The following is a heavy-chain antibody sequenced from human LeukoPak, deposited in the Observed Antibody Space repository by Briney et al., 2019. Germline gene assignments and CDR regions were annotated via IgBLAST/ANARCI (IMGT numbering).Heavy chain of an antibody. V-gene: IGHV4-34*01. Sequence: SETLSLTCAVYGRSFSGYYWSWIRQPPGKGLEWIGEINHSGSTNYNPSLKSRVTISVDTSKNQFSLKLSSVTAADTAVYYCARASYSWTNILFDYWGQGTLVTVSS. D-gene: IGHD1-1*01. J-gene: IGHJ4*02. CDR1: GRSFSGYY. CDR3: ARASYSWTNILFDY. CDR2: INHSGST.